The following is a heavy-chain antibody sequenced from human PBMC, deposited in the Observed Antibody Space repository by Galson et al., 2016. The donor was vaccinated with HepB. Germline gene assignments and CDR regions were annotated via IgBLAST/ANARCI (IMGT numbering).Heavy chain of an antibody. J-gene: IGHJ6*02. CDR3: ARNDVLQVFHGMDV. CDR1: GVPVGTFY. Sequence: ETLSLTCTVSGVPVGTFYWSWVRHPPGKGLEWLGYISYSGTADYNPSLKSRVTISMDKSKNQVSLKLNSTTAADTAVYYCARNDVLQVFHGMDVWGPGTTVTVSS. D-gene: IGHD4-11*01. CDR2: ISYSGTA. V-gene: IGHV4-59*02.